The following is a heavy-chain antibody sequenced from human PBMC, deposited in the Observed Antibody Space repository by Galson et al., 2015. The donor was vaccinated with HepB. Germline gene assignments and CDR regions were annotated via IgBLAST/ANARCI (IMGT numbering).Heavy chain of an antibody. CDR3: ARDSTSSDFGRYYYYGMDV. V-gene: IGHV1-18*01. CDR2: VSTYNGDT. D-gene: IGHD6-6*01. Sequence: SVKVSCKASGYTFTTYFINWVRQAPGQGLQWMGRVSTYNGDTQYAQDLKDRVTMTTDTPTDTAYLELGNLRADDTAVYYCARDSTSSDFGRYYYYGMDVWGQGTTVTVSS. CDR1: GYTFTTYF. J-gene: IGHJ6*02.